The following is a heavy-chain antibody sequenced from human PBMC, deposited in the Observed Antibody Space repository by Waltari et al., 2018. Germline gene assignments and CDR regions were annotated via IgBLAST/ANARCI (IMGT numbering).Heavy chain of an antibody. V-gene: IGHV1-2*02. CDR2: INPNSGGT. Sequence: QVQLVQSGAEVKKPGASVKVSCKASGYTFTGYSMHWVRQAPGQGLEWMGWINPNSGGTNYAQKFQGRVTMTRDTSISTAYMELSRLRSDDTAVYYCARRIAARQGGYGMDVWGQGTTVTVSS. J-gene: IGHJ6*02. CDR3: ARRIAARQGGYGMDV. D-gene: IGHD6-6*01. CDR1: GYTFTGYS.